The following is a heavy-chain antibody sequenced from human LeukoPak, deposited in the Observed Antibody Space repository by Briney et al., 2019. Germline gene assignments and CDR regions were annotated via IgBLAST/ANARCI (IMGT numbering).Heavy chain of an antibody. Sequence: PSETLSLTCTVSGGSISSRSYYWGWIRQPPGEGLEWIGSIYYSGSTYYNPSLKSRVTISPDTSRNQFSLKLSSVTAADTAVYYCASQETRYSIASTESWGQGTLVTVSS. CDR1: GGSISSRSYY. CDR3: ASQETRYSIASTES. CDR2: IYYSGST. V-gene: IGHV4-39*01. J-gene: IGHJ4*02. D-gene: IGHD6-13*01.